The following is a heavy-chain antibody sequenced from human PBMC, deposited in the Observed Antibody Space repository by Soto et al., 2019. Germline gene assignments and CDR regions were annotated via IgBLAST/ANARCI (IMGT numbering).Heavy chain of an antibody. Sequence: ASVKVSCKXSGYTFTSYDINWVRQASGQGLEWLGWMNPKSGQKAYVEKFQGRVTMIANTSISTAYMELSSLRSDDTAVYYCARDIGPALDWFGPWGQGTLVTVSS. CDR1: GYTFTSYD. CDR3: ARDIGPALDWFGP. CDR2: MNPKSGQK. J-gene: IGHJ5*02. D-gene: IGHD5-18*01. V-gene: IGHV1-8*01.